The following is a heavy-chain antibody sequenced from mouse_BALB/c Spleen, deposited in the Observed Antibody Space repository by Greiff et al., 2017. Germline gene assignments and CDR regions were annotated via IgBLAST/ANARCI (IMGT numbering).Heavy chain of an antibody. D-gene: IGHD1-1*01. CDR2: ISYSGST. CDR3: ARRTTVVATRAMDY. V-gene: IGHV3-2*02. J-gene: IGHJ4*01. CDR1: GYSIPSDYA. Sequence: EVKLMESGPGLVKPSQSLSLTCTVTGYSIPSDYAWNWIRQFPGNKLEWMGYISYSGSTSYNPSLKSRISITRDTSKNQFFLQLNSVTTEDTATYYCARRTTVVATRAMDYWGQGTSVTVSS.